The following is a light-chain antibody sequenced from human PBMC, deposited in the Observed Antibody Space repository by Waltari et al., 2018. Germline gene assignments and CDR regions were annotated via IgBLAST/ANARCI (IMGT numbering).Light chain of an antibody. V-gene: IGLV1-44*01. J-gene: IGLJ3*02. CDR1: SSNIGDNV. CDR3: ATWDDRMNGHWV. Sequence: QSVLTQSPSASGTPGQRVTISCSGRSSNIGDNVVNWYQQLPGKAPKLLIYRNDQRPSGVPDRFPASKSGTSASLAISGLQSEDEADYYCATWDDRMNGHWVFGGGTKVTVL. CDR2: RND.